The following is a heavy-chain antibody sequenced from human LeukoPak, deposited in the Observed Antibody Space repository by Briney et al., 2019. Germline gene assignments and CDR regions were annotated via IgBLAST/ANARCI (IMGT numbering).Heavy chain of an antibody. CDR2: IYSGGST. V-gene: IGHV3-66*01. CDR3: ASRDKGYYYGMDV. D-gene: IGHD5-24*01. Sequence: GGSLRLSCAASGFTVSSNYMSWVRQAPGKGLEWVSLIYSGGSTYYADSVKGRFAISRDNSKNTLYLQMNSLRAEDTAVYYCASRDKGYYYGMDVWGQGTTVTVSS. J-gene: IGHJ6*02. CDR1: GFTVSSNY.